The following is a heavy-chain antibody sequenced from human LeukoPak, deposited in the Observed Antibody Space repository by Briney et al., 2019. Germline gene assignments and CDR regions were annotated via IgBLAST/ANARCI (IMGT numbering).Heavy chain of an antibody. CDR3: ARRIVVVPAARGCFDY. CDR1: GGSFSGYY. D-gene: IGHD2-2*01. CDR2: INHSGST. Sequence: SETLSLTCAVYGGSFSGYYWSWIRQPPGKGLEWIGEINHSGSTNYNPSLKSRVTISVDTSKNQFSLKLSSVTAADTAVYYCARRIVVVPAARGCFDYWGQGTLVTVSS. J-gene: IGHJ4*02. V-gene: IGHV4-34*01.